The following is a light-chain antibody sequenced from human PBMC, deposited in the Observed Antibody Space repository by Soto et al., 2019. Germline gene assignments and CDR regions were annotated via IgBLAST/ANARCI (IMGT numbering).Light chain of an antibody. V-gene: IGKV3-15*01. CDR2: GAS. Sequence: EIVLTQSPATLSLSPGERATLSCRASQSVSSYLAWYAQKPGQAPRLLIYGASTRETGIPDRCSGSGSGTEFTLTISSLQPDDFETDYCQQYNSYPLTFGGGTKVDIK. J-gene: IGKJ4*01. CDR1: QSVSSY. CDR3: QQYNSYPLT.